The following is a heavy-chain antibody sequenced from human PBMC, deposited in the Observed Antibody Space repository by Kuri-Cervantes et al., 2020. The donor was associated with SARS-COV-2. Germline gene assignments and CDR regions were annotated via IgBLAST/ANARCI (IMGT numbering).Heavy chain of an antibody. CDR2: IWYDGSNK. D-gene: IGHD1-7*01. Sequence: AASGFTFSSYGMHWVRQAPGKGLEWVAVIWYDGSNKYYVDSVKGRFTISRDNSKNTLYLQMNSLRAEDTAVYYCAAELVAAYGMDVWGQGTMVTVSS. CDR3: AAELVAAYGMDV. J-gene: IGHJ6*02. CDR1: GFTFSSYG. V-gene: IGHV3-33*01.